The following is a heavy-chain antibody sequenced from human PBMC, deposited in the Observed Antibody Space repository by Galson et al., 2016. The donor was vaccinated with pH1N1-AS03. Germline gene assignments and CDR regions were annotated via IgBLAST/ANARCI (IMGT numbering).Heavy chain of an antibody. V-gene: IGHV3-7*03. CDR1: GFTFSSYW. D-gene: IGHD5-18*01. CDR3: ARPGRGYSVDN. J-gene: IGHJ1*01. Sequence: SLRLSCAASGFTFSSYWMSWVRQAPGKGLEWVANIKQDGSEGFYVDSVKGRFTISRDNARNSLYLQTNSLRAEDTAVYYCARPGRGYSVDNWGQGTLVTVSS. CDR2: IKQDGSEG.